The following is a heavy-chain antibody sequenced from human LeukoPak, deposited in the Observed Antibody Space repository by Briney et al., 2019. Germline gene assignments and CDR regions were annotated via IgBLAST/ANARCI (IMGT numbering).Heavy chain of an antibody. D-gene: IGHD6-13*01. CDR3: ARDGTAAGLYFDL. J-gene: IGHJ4*01. CDR1: GFTFTDYW. V-gene: IGHV3-7*01. CDR2: IRQDGSEK. Sequence: GGSLRLSCAVSGFTFTDYWMNWVRQTPGKGLEWVASIRQDGSEKTYVDSVKGRFTISRDKTKNSLSLQVNSLRVEDTAVYYCARDGTAAGLYFDLWGQGTLVTVSS.